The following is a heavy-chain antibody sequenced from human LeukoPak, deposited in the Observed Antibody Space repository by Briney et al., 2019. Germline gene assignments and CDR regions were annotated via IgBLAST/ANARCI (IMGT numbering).Heavy chain of an antibody. J-gene: IGHJ3*02. CDR3: ARHYYDSSGPAFDI. CDR1: GYSISSGYY. D-gene: IGHD3-22*01. Sequence: SETLSLTCAVSGYSISSGYYWGWIRQPPGKGLEWIGSIYRSGSTYYNPSLKSRVTISVDTSKNQFSLKLSSVTAADTAVYYCARHYYDSSGPAFDIWGQGTMVTVSS. CDR2: IYRSGST. V-gene: IGHV4-38-2*01.